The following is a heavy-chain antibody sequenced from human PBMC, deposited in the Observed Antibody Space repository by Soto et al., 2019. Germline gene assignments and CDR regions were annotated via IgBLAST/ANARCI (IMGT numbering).Heavy chain of an antibody. CDR2: IYYSGST. D-gene: IGHD2-15*01. J-gene: IGHJ4*02. V-gene: IGHV4-59*01. CDR3: ARGYCTGGTCYRFNFDN. Sequence: QLQLQESGPGLVKPSETLSLTCTVSGGSISSYYWSWIRQPPGKGLEWIGYIYYSGSTNYNPSLRCRVTISVHTSKTQFSFKLSTVIAADTAVYYCARGYCTGGTCYRFNFDNWGQGTLVTVSS. CDR1: GGSISSYY.